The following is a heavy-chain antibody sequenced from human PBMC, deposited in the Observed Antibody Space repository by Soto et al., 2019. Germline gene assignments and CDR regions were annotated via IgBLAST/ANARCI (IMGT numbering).Heavy chain of an antibody. CDR3: ARRPRGYYYYMDV. Sequence: GESLKISCKGYGYSFTSYWIGWVRQMPGKGLEWMGIIYPGDSDTRYSPSFQGQVTISADKSISTAYLQWSSLKASDTAMYYCARRPRGYYYYMDVWGKGTTVTVSS. CDR1: GYSFTSYW. V-gene: IGHV5-51*01. J-gene: IGHJ6*03. CDR2: IYPGDSDT.